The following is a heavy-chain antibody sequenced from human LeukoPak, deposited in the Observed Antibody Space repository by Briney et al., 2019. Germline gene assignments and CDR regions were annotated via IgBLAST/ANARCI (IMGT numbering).Heavy chain of an antibody. J-gene: IGHJ4*02. Sequence: SQTLSLTCAISGDSVSINSAAWNWIRQSPSRGLKWLGRTYQRSKWYNDYAVSVKGRITINPDISKNQFSLQLNSVTPEDTAVYYCARSPSPYSSGWYFDYWGQGTLVTVSS. CDR2: TYQRSKWYN. CDR1: GDSVSINSAA. CDR3: ARSPSPYSSGWYFDY. V-gene: IGHV6-1*01. D-gene: IGHD6-19*01.